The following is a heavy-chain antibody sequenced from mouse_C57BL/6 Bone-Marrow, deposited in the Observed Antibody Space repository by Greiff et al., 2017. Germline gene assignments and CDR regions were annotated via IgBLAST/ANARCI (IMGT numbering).Heavy chain of an antibody. V-gene: IGHV1-82*01. D-gene: IGHD3-2*02. Sequence: QVQLQQSGPELVKPGASVKISCKASGYAFSSSWMNWVKQRPGKGLEWIGRIYPGDGDTNYNGKFKGKATLTADKSSSTAYMQLSSLTSEDSAVYFCARMGSSGYVPVYWGQETARTVAS. CDR1: GYAFSSSW. CDR3: ARMGSSGYVPVY. J-gene: IGHJ2*01. CDR2: IYPGDGDT.